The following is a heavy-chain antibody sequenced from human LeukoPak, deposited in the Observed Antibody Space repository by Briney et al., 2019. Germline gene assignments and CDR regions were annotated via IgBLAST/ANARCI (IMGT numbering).Heavy chain of an antibody. CDR3: ARDSSVGAFDI. V-gene: IGHV4-59*01. CDR2: IYYSGST. D-gene: IGHD6-6*01. CDR1: GGSISSYS. Sequence: SETLSLTCSVSGGSISSYSWSWIRQPPGKGLEWIGYIYYSGSTTYNPSLKSRVTISVDTSKNQFSLKLSSVTAADTAVYYCARDSSVGAFDIWGQGTMVTVSS. J-gene: IGHJ3*02.